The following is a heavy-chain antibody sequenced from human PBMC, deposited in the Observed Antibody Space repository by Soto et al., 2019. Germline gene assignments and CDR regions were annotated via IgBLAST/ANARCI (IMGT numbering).Heavy chain of an antibody. J-gene: IGHJ5*02. CDR2: ISAYNGNT. Sequence: ASVKVSCKASGYTFTSYGISWVRQAPGQGLEWMGWISAYNGNTNYAQKLQGRVTMTTDTSTGTAYMELRSLRSDDTAVYYCARVRRRSGGSSKNWFDPWGQGTLVTVSS. CDR1: GYTFTSYG. V-gene: IGHV1-18*01. CDR3: ARVRRRSGGSSKNWFDP. D-gene: IGHD2-15*01.